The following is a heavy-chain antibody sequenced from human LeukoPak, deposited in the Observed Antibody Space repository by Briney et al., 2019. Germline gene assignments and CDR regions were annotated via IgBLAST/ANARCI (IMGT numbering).Heavy chain of an antibody. Sequence: GSLSLSCAASGFTSSSYEMNWGRQAPGKGLEWVSYISSSGSTIYYADSVKGRFTISRDNAKNSLYLQMNSLRAEDTAVYYCAELGITMIGGVWGKGTTVTISS. J-gene: IGHJ6*04. V-gene: IGHV3-48*03. CDR3: AELGITMIGGV. CDR2: ISSSGSTI. CDR1: GFTSSSYE. D-gene: IGHD3-10*02.